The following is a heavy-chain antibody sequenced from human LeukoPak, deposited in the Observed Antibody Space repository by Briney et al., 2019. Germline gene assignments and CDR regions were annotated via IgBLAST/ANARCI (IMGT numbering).Heavy chain of an antibody. CDR3: AKSGYNRFDY. CDR1: GFTFSSFA. Sequence: GGSLRLSCAASGFTFSSFAMSWVRQAPGKGLEWVSAISGGSLSTFYADSVKGRFTISRDNSKKTLYLQMNSLRAEDTAVYYCAKSGYNRFDYWGQGTLVTVSS. J-gene: IGHJ4*02. V-gene: IGHV3-23*01. CDR2: ISGGSLST. D-gene: IGHD5-24*01.